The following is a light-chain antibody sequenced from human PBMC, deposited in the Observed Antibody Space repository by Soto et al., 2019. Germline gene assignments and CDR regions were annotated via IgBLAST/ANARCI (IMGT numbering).Light chain of an antibody. CDR1: STDVGRYNY. V-gene: IGLV2-14*01. Sequence: QSVLTQPASVSGSPGQSITISCTGTSTDVGRYNYVSWYQQHPGKAPKLMIYDVANRPSGVSNRFSGSKSGITASLTISGLQAEDEADYYCSSYTTSSTYVFGTGTKLTVL. CDR3: SSYTTSSTYV. CDR2: DVA. J-gene: IGLJ1*01.